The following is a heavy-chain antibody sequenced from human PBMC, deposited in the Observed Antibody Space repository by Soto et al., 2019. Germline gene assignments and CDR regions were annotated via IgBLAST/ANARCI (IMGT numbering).Heavy chain of an antibody. CDR3: APHVHCSGGSCHYDAFDI. CDR2: LRDGGEST. J-gene: IGHJ3*02. V-gene: IGHV3-23*01. CDR1: GFIFGNYM. D-gene: IGHD2-15*01. Sequence: EVPLLESGGGLVQPGESLRLSFAFSGFIFGNYMMTWVRQAPGKGLEWVPTLRDGGESTYYADSVKGRFTISRDNSKNTLYLQMDSLGVEDTAVYYCAPHVHCSGGSCHYDAFDIRGQGTMVTVSS.